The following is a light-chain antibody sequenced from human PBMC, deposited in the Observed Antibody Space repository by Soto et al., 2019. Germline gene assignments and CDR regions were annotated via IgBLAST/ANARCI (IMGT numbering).Light chain of an antibody. J-gene: IGLJ2*01. CDR3: CSYAGSRTLV. CDR1: SSDVGSYNV. Sequence: QSALTQPASVSGSPGQSITISCTGTSSDVGSYNVVSWYQHHPGKAPKLMIYEGSKRPSGVFNRFSGSKSGNTASLTISGLQAEDEAEYYCCSYAGSRTLVFGGGTKLTVL. V-gene: IGLV2-23*01. CDR2: EGS.